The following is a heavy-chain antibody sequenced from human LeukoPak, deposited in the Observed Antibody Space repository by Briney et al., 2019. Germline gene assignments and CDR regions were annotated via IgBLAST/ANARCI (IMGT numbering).Heavy chain of an antibody. CDR3: AHNGDDSGRNWLDS. CDR1: DFSLGTSGVA. J-gene: IGHJ5*01. Sequence: SGPTLVKPRQTLRLTCTFSDFSLGTSGVAVGWIRQPPGKALEWLALMYWDDDKRYSHSLKSRLTVTKDTSKNQVVLTMTNMDPVDTATYYCAHNGDDSGRNWLDSWGQGILVTVSS. CDR2: MYWDDDK. D-gene: IGHD6-25*01. V-gene: IGHV2-5*02.